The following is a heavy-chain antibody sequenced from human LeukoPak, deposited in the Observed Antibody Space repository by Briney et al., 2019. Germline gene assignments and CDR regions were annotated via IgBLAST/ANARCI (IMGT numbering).Heavy chain of an antibody. Sequence: SETLSLTCAVYGGSFSGYYWSWIRQPPGKGLEWIGEINHSGSTNYNPSLKSRVTISVDTSKNQFSLKLSSVTAADTAVYYCARKGGYSSGWYISGVYDYWGQGTLVTVSS. D-gene: IGHD6-19*01. CDR1: GGSFSGYY. V-gene: IGHV4-34*01. CDR3: ARKGGYSSGWYISGVYDY. J-gene: IGHJ4*02. CDR2: INHSGST.